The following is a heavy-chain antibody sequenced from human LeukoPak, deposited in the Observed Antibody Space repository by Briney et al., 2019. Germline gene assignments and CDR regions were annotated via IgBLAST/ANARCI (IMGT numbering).Heavy chain of an antibody. Sequence: PSETLSLTCTVSGGSISSYYWSWIRQPPGKGLEWIGYIYPRGSTYYNPSLKSRVILSLDKSANQFSLNLSSVTAADTAVYYCARFSPRAMGNYLDFWGQGILVTVSS. J-gene: IGHJ4*02. CDR2: IYPRGST. V-gene: IGHV4-4*09. CDR3: ARFSPRAMGNYLDF. D-gene: IGHD7-27*01. CDR1: GGSISSYY.